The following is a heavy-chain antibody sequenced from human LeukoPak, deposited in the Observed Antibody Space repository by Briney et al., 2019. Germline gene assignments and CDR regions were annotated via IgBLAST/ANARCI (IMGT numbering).Heavy chain of an antibody. Sequence: SETLSLTCTVSGGSISSGGYYWSWIRQHPGKGLEWIGYIYYSGSTYYNPSLKSRVTISVDTSKNQFSLKLSSVTAADTAVYYCASERTIVVPAAIPEPLYGMDVWGQGTTVTVSS. CDR1: GGSISSGGYY. J-gene: IGHJ6*02. CDR3: ASERTIVVPAAIPEPLYGMDV. V-gene: IGHV4-31*03. CDR2: IYYSGST. D-gene: IGHD2-2*01.